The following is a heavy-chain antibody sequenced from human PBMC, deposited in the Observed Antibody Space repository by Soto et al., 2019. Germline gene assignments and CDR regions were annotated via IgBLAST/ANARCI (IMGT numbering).Heavy chain of an antibody. V-gene: IGHV4-59*12. J-gene: IGHJ5*02. D-gene: IGHD3-16*01. Sequence: QVQLQESGPGLVRPSETLSLTCTVSGDSITSNYWSWIRQSPGQGLEWIGYFHYSLNTNYNPSLQSRVIISVDTSKHQFFLKLTSVTAADTAMYYCAKTKEGGFDPWGQGIMVTVSS. CDR2: FHYSLNT. CDR1: GDSITSNY. CDR3: AKTKEGGFDP.